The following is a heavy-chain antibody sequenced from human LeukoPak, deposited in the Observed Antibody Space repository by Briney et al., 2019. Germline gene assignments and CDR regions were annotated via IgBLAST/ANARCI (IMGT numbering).Heavy chain of an antibody. V-gene: IGHV1-3*01. D-gene: IGHD3-22*01. Sequence: ASVKVSCKASGYTFTSYAMHWVRQAPGQRLEWMGWINAGNGNTKYSQKFQGRVTITRDTSASTAYMELSSLRSEDTAVYYCARTHPDSSGYYYYSGGAFDIWGQGTMVTVSS. CDR2: INAGNGNT. J-gene: IGHJ3*02. CDR1: GYTFTSYA. CDR3: ARTHPDSSGYYYYSGGAFDI.